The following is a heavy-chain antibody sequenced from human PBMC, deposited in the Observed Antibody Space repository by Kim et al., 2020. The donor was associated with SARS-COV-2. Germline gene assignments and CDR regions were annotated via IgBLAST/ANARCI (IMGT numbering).Heavy chain of an antibody. CDR3: ARGGTVTTMDVYYFDY. J-gene: IGHJ4*02. Sequence: SETLSLTCTVSGGSISSYYWSWIRQPPGKGLEWIGYIYYSGSTNYNPSLKSRVTILVDTSKNQFSLKLSSVTAADTAVYYCARGGTVTTMDVYYFDYWGQGTLVTVSS. CDR1: GGSISSYY. V-gene: IGHV4-59*01. D-gene: IGHD4-17*01. CDR2: IYYSGST.